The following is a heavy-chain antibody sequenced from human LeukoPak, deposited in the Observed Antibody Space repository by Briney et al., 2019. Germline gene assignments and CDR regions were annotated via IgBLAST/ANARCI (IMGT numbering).Heavy chain of an antibody. D-gene: IGHD3-22*01. CDR3: AKDATYYDSSGYPDPPDYYFDY. CDR1: GFTFSSYG. CDR2: ISYDGSNK. V-gene: IGHV3-30*18. Sequence: GRSLRLSCAASGFTFSSYGMHWVRQAPGKGLEWVAVISYDGSNKYYADSVKGRFTISRDNSKNTLYLQMNSLRAEDTAVYYCAKDATYYDSSGYPDPPDYYFDYWGQGTLVTVSS. J-gene: IGHJ4*02.